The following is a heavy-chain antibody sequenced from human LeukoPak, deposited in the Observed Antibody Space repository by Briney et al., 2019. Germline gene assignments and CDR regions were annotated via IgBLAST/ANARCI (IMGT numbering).Heavy chain of an antibody. D-gene: IGHD1-26*01. Sequence: GGSLRLSCAASGFIFSSHVMSWVRQAPGKGLEWVSAISGSGDITSYADSVKGRFTIPRDNSKNTLHLQMNSLRGEDTAVYYCAKDLGGTYYPFDYWGQGTLVTVSS. CDR3: AKDLGGTYYPFDY. CDR2: ISGSGDIT. V-gene: IGHV3-23*01. J-gene: IGHJ4*02. CDR1: GFIFSSHV.